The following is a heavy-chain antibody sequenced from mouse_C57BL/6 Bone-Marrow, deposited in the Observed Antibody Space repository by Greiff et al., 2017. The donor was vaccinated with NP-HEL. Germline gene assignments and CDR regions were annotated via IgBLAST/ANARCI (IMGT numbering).Heavy chain of an antibody. CDR3: ARGITTVVAPHAMDY. CDR1: GFTFSSYG. V-gene: IGHV5-6*01. D-gene: IGHD1-1*01. J-gene: IGHJ4*01. Sequence: EVQGVESGGDLVKPGGSLKLSCAASGFTFSSYGMSWVRQTPDKRLEWVATISSGGSYTYYPDSVKGRFTISRDNAKNTLYLQMSSLKSEDTAMYYCARGITTVVAPHAMDYWGKGTSVTVSS. CDR2: ISSGGSYT.